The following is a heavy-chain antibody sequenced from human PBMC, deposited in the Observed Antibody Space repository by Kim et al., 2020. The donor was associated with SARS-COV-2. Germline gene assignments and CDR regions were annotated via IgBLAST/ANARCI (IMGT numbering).Heavy chain of an antibody. V-gene: IGHV1-69*13. CDR1: GGTFSSYA. Sequence: SVKVSCKASGGTFSSYAISWVRQAPGQGLEWMGGIIPIFGTANYAQKFQGRVTITADESTSTAYMELSSLRSEDTAVYYCARDLSITMVRGFSESYGMDVWGQGTTVTVSS. CDR3: ARDLSITMVRGFSESYGMDV. D-gene: IGHD3-10*01. CDR2: IIPIFGTA. J-gene: IGHJ6*02.